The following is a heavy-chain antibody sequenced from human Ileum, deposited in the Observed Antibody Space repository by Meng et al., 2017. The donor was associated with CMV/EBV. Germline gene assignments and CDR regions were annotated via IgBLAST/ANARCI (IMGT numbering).Heavy chain of an antibody. V-gene: IGHV4-4*02. CDR1: GVAVSSSNW. CDR3: ASVRGGCARSSCYFEN. D-gene: IGHD6-13*01. J-gene: IGHJ4*02. Sequence: GVAVSSSNWWTWVGQPPGKRLEWIGEISQSGDTYHNPSLKSRVAISVDKSKNLFSLNMTFVTAADTAVYYCASVRGGCARSSCYFENWGQGTLVTVSS. CDR2: ISQSGDT.